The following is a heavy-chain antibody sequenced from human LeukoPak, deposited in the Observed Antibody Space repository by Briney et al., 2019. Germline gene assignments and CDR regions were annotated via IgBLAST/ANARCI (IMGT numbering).Heavy chain of an antibody. Sequence: SGPTLVNPTQTLTLTCTFSGFSLSTSGVGVGWIRQPPGKALEWLALIYWDDDKRYSPSLKRRLTITKDTSKNQVVLTMTNMDPVDTATYFCAHTQIKASRPRSSNYYYYYMDVWGKGTTVTVSS. D-gene: IGHD6-6*01. CDR1: GFSLSTSGVG. J-gene: IGHJ6*03. CDR2: IYWDDDK. V-gene: IGHV2-5*02. CDR3: AHTQIKASRPRSSNYYYYYMDV.